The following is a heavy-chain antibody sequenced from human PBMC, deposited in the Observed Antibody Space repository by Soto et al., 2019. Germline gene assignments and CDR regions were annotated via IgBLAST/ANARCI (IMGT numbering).Heavy chain of an antibody. V-gene: IGHV3-30*18. Sequence: QVQLVESGGGVVQPGRSLRLSCAASGFTFSSYDMHWVRQAPGKGLEWVAVISYDGSNKYYADSVKGRFTISRDNSKNTLYLQMNSLRAEDTAVYYCAKEELRTIDYWGQGTLVTVSS. CDR1: GFTFSSYD. J-gene: IGHJ4*02. CDR3: AKEELRTIDY. D-gene: IGHD1-26*01. CDR2: ISYDGSNK.